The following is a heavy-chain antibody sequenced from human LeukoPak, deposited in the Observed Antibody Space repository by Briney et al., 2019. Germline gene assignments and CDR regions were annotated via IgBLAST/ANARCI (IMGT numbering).Heavy chain of an antibody. CDR3: ATSTGIVGATRTPYFDY. D-gene: IGHD1-26*01. CDR1: GYTLTELS. Sequence: ASVKVSCKVSGYTLTELSMHWVRQAPGKGLEWMGGFDREDGETIYAQKFQGRVTMTEDTSTDTAYMELSSLRSEDTAVYYCATSTGIVGATRTPYFDYWGQGTLVTVSS. CDR2: FDREDGET. V-gene: IGHV1-24*01. J-gene: IGHJ4*02.